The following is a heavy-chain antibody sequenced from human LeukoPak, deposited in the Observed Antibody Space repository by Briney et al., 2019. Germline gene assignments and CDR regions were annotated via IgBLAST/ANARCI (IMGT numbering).Heavy chain of an antibody. CDR1: GYTFTGYY. D-gene: IGHD1-26*01. Sequence: ASVKVSCKASGYTFTGYYMHWVRPAPGQGLEWMGWINPNSGGTNYAQKFQGRVTMTRDTSISTAYMELSRLKSDDTALYYCARVRRTALGEPFDYWGQGTLVTVSS. CDR3: ARVRRTALGEPFDY. J-gene: IGHJ4*02. CDR2: INPNSGGT. V-gene: IGHV1-2*02.